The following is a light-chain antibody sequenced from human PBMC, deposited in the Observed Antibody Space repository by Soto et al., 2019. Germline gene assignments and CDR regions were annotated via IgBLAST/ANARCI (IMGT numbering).Light chain of an antibody. Sequence: QSVLTQPPSASGTPGQRVTISCSGGSSDIGSNTVSWYQQLPGTAPKLLIYDNNQRPSGVPDRFSASKSGTSASLAISGLQSEDEADYYCAAWDDSLKGWLFGGGTKVTVL. CDR2: DNN. CDR1: SSDIGSNT. V-gene: IGLV1-44*01. J-gene: IGLJ2*01. CDR3: AAWDDSLKGWL.